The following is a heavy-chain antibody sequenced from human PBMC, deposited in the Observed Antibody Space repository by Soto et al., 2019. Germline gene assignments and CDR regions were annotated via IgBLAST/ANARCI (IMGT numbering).Heavy chain of an antibody. D-gene: IGHD2-15*01. CDR2: ISGRGGNT. J-gene: IGHJ4*02. V-gene: IGHV3-23*01. CDR3: AKAGCSGGTCYLYYFDY. CDR1: GFSFNSYA. Sequence: EVQLLESGGGLVLPGGSLRLACAASGFSFNSYAMVWVRQAPGKGLEWVSTISGRGGNTYYADSVKGRFTISRDNSRNTLYLQMDSLRVEDSAVYSCAKAGCSGGTCYLYYFDYWGQGALVTVSS.